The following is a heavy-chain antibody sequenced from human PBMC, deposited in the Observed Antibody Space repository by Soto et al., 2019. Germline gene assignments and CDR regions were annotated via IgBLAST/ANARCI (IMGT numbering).Heavy chain of an antibody. CDR3: AKATGGYFDF. CDR2: VSFDGNTK. V-gene: IGHV3-30*18. CDR1: GFTFSSHG. Sequence: GGSLRLSCTASGFTFSSHGMHWIRQSPGKGLEWVAVVSFDGNTKVYTDSVKGRFTISRDNSNNTVYLQMNSLRPEDTSIYFCAKATGGYFDFWGQGALVTVSS. J-gene: IGHJ4*02.